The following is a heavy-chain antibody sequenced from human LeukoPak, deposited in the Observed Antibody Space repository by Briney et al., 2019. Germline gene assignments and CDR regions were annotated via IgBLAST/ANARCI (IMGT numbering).Heavy chain of an antibody. CDR3: ARDFGFGGLLWLLPYYFDY. CDR1: GFTFSSYA. CDR2: ISYDGSNK. D-gene: IGHD3-10*01. J-gene: IGHJ4*02. Sequence: GGSLRLSCAASGFTFSSYAMHWVRQAPGKGLEWVAVISYDGSNKYYADSVKGRFTISRDNSKNTLYLQMNSLRAEDTAVYYCARDFGFGGLLWLLPYYFDYWGQGTLVTVSS. V-gene: IGHV3-30-3*01.